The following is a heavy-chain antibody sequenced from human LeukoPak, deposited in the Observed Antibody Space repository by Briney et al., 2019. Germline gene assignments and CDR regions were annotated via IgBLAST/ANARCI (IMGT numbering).Heavy chain of an antibody. J-gene: IGHJ6*03. CDR1: GGSISSYY. CDR2: IYYSGST. CDR3: ARSIAAAMTFDYYYYYMDV. D-gene: IGHD6-13*01. V-gene: IGHV4-59*01. Sequence: SGTLSLTCTVSGGSISSYYWSWIRQPPGKGLEWIGYIYYSGSTNYNPSLKSRVTISVDTSKNQFSLKLSSVTPADTAVYYCARSIAAAMTFDYYYYYMDVWGKGTTVTVSS.